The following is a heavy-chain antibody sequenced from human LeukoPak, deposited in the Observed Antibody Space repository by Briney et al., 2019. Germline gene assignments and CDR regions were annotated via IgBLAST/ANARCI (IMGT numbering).Heavy chain of an antibody. D-gene: IGHD2-2*01. CDR3: ARGLGGYCSSTSCYYYYYMDV. CDR1: GGSISSGGYY. V-gene: IGHV4-31*03. CDR2: IYYSGST. J-gene: IGHJ6*03. Sequence: PSETLSLTCTVSGGSISSGGYYWSWIRQHPGKGLEWIGYIYYSGSTYYNPSLKSRVTISVDTSKNQFSLKLSSATAADTAVYYCARGLGGYCSSTSCYYYYYMDVWGKGTTVTVSS.